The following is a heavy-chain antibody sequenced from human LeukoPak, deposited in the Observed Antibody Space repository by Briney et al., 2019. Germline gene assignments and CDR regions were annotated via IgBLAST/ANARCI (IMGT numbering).Heavy chain of an antibody. CDR3: ARPRYSSSWYVSWFDP. J-gene: IGHJ5*02. CDR2: INHSGST. D-gene: IGHD6-13*01. V-gene: IGHV4-34*01. Sequence: SETLSLTCAVYGGSFSGYYWSWIRQPPGKGLEWIGEINHSGSTNYNPSLKSRVTISVDTSKNQFSLKLSSVTAADTAVYYCARPRYSSSWYVSWFDPWGQGTLVTVSS. CDR1: GGSFSGYY.